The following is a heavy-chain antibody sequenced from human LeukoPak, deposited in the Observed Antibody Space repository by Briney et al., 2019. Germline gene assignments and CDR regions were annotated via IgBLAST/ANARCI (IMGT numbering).Heavy chain of an antibody. D-gene: IGHD5-18*01. V-gene: IGHV3-21*01. Sequence: GGSLRLSCAASGFTFSSYSMNWVRQAPGKGLEWVSSISSSSSYIYYADSVKGRFTISRDNAKNSLYLQMNSLRAEDTAVYYCARGGGSFGSPYHPWGEDYFDYWGQGTLVTVSS. CDR2: ISSSSSYI. CDR3: ARGGGSFGSPYHPWGEDYFDY. J-gene: IGHJ4*02. CDR1: GFTFSSYS.